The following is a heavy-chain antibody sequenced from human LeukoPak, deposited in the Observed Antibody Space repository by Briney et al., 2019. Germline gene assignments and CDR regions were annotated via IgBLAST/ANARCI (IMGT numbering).Heavy chain of an antibody. CDR3: ARGQHCSGGSCYHDY. CDR2: INHSGST. D-gene: IGHD2-15*01. J-gene: IGHJ4*02. Sequence: SETLSLTCAVYGGSFGGYYWSWIRQPPGKGLEWIGEINHSGSTNYNPSLKSRVTISVDTSKNQFSLKLSSVTAADTAVYYCARGQHCSGGSCYHDYWGQGTLVTVSS. V-gene: IGHV4-34*01. CDR1: GGSFGGYY.